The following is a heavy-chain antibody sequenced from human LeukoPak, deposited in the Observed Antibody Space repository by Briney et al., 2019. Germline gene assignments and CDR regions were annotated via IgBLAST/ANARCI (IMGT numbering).Heavy chain of an antibody. V-gene: IGHV4-59*12. CDR3: ARGQRYCSSTSCRSDAFDI. D-gene: IGHD2-2*01. CDR1: GGSINNYY. J-gene: IGHJ3*02. Sequence: SETLSLTCAVSGGSINNYYWSWIRQPPGKELEWIGYIYYSGSTNYNPSLKSRVTMSVDTSKNQFSLKLGSVTAADTAVYYCARGQRYCSSTSCRSDAFDIWGQGTMVTVSS. CDR2: IYYSGST.